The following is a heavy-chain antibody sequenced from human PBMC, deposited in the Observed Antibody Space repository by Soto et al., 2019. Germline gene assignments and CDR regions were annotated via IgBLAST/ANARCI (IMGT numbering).Heavy chain of an antibody. V-gene: IGHV3-30*18. D-gene: IGHD2-2*02. CDR3: AKSPNFYCSSPNCYKYYFDY. J-gene: IGHJ4*02. CDR1: GFTFNTYG. CDR2: ISYDGRDK. Sequence: QDHLVESGGGVVQPGTSLRLSCAASGFTFNTYGMHWVRQAPGKGLEWVAVISYDGRDKFYADSVKGRFTISRDNSNNALYLQMSSLRPEDTAIYYCAKSPNFYCSSPNCYKYYFDYWGQGTLVTVSS.